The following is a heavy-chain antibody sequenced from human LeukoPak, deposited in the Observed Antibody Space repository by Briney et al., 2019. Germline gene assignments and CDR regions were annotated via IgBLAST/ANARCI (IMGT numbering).Heavy chain of an antibody. CDR1: GGSISSSDYY. CDR3: ARRLFFGVAAP. D-gene: IGHD3-3*01. J-gene: IGHJ5*02. Sequence: PSETLSLTCAVSGGSISSSDYYWGWIRQPPGKGLEWIGTIYYTGSTYYNPSLKSRITISVDTSKNQSSLKLSSVTAADTAVYYCARRLFFGVAAPWGQGTLVTVSS. CDR2: IYYTGST. V-gene: IGHV4-39*07.